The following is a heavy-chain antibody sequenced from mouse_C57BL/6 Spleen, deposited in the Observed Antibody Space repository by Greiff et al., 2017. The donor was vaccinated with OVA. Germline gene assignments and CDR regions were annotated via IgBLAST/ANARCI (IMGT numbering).Heavy chain of an antibody. CDR3: TRWEDGYWFAY. V-gene: IGHV1-15*01. Sequence: VKLMESGAELVRPGASVTLSCKASGYTFTDYEMHWVKQTPVHGLEWIGAIDPETGGTAYNQKFKGKAILTADKSSSTAYMELRSLTSEDSAVYYCTRWEDGYWFAYWGQGTLVTVSA. J-gene: IGHJ3*01. CDR1: GYTFTDYE. D-gene: IGHD2-3*01. CDR2: IDPETGGT.